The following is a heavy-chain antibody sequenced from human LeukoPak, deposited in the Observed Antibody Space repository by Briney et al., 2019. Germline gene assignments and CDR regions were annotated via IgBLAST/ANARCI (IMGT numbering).Heavy chain of an antibody. V-gene: IGHV3-23*01. J-gene: IGHJ5*02. CDR2: ISGSGGST. CDR3: AKEVRYYYDSSGPRWFDP. Sequence: GGSLRLSCAASGFTLSSYAMSWVRQAPGKGLEWVSAISGSGGSTYYADSVKGRFTISRDNSKNTLYLQMNSLRAEDTAVYYCAKEVRYYYDSSGPRWFDPWGQGTLVTVSS. D-gene: IGHD3-22*01. CDR1: GFTLSSYA.